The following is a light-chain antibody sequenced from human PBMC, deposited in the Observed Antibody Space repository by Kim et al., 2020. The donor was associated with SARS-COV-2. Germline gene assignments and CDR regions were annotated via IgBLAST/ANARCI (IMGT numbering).Light chain of an antibody. CDR1: SLRSYY. Sequence: SFELTQDPAVSVALGQTVRITCQGDSLRSYYATWYQQKPRQAPLLFIFGRNNRPSGIPDRFSGSTSGNTASLTISGAQAEDEADFYCQSRDSGGNVVFGGGTQLSVL. CDR3: QSRDSGGNVV. J-gene: IGLJ2*01. V-gene: IGLV3-19*01. CDR2: GRN.